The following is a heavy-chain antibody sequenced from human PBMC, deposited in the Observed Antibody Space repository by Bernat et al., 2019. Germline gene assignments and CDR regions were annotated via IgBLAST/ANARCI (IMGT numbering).Heavy chain of an antibody. Sequence: QLQLQESGPGLVKPSETLSLTCTVSGGSMSSTSYYWGWIRQPPGKGLDWIGSISYTGSPYYNPSLESRVIISVDTSKKQFSLDLTSVTAADTAVYYCARLPFTGDRGRGTFDIWGQGTMVTVSS. J-gene: IGHJ3*02. V-gene: IGHV4-39*01. D-gene: IGHD7-27*01. CDR1: GGSMSSTSYY. CDR2: ISYTGSP. CDR3: ARLPFTGDRGRGTFDI.